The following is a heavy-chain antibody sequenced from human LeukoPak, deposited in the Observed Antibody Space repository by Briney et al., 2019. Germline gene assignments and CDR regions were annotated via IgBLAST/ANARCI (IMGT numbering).Heavy chain of an antibody. CDR2: ISYDGSKE. J-gene: IGHJ6*02. V-gene: IGHV3-30*18. Sequence: GGSLRLSCVASGFTFNSYGMHWVRQAPGKGLEWVAVISYDGSKEDYADSVKGRFTISRDNSKNTLHLQMNSLRAEDTAVYYCAKFFYGSGNYPYYYGMDVWGQGTTVTVSS. D-gene: IGHD3-10*01. CDR3: AKFFYGSGNYPYYYGMDV. CDR1: GFTFNSYG.